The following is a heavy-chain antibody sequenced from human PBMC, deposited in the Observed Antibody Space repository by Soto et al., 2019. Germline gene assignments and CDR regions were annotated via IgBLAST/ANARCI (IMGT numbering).Heavy chain of an antibody. CDR3: ARNPSIAANYYGMDV. D-gene: IGHD6-6*01. J-gene: IGHJ6*02. V-gene: IGHV2-26*01. CDR1: GFSLSNARMG. CDR2: IFSNDEK. Sequence: GPTLVNPTENLTLTCTVSGFSLSNARMGVSWIRQPPGKALKWLVHIFSNDEKSYSTSLKSRLTISKDTTKSQVVLTMTNMDPVDTATYYCARNPSIAANYYGMDVWGQGTTITVS.